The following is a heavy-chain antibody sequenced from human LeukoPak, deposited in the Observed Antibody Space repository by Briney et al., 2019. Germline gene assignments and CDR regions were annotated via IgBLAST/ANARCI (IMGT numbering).Heavy chain of an antibody. CDR1: GFTVSGNY. CDR2: IYSGGTT. D-gene: IGHD2-21*02. J-gene: IGHJ6*03. CDR3: TRPTAYCGGDCYPYYYYMDV. V-gene: IGHV3-53*01. Sequence: GGSLRLSCAVSGFTVSGNYMSWVRQAPGKGLEWVSLIYSGGTTYYADSVKGRFTISRDNSKNTLYLQMNSLRAEDTAVYYCTRPTAYCGGDCYPYYYYMDVWGKGTTVTVSS.